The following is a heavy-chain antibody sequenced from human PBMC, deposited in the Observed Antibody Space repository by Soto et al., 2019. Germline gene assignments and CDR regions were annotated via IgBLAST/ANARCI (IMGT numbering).Heavy chain of an antibody. CDR3: AKGLSGSGAYQWFDP. D-gene: IGHD3-10*01. CDR2: ISGSGDKT. V-gene: IGHV3-23*01. J-gene: IGHJ5*02. CDR1: AFTFSRFA. Sequence: EVQLLESGGGLVQPGGSLRLSCVASAFTFSRFAMSWVRQTPGKGLEWVSAISGSGDKTFYADSVKGRFTISRDNSNNTLYMQMNSLRVEDTAVYYCAKGLSGSGAYQWFDPWGQGTLVTVSS.